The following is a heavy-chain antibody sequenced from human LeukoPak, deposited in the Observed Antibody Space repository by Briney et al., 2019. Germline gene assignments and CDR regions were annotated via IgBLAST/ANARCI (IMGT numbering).Heavy chain of an antibody. CDR2: IRYDGSNK. V-gene: IGHV3-30*02. CDR3: AKDLPDYYGSGSPPDY. Sequence: GGSLRLSCAASGFTFSSYGMHWVRQAPGEELEWVAFIRYDGSNKYYADSVKGRFTISRDNSKNTLYLQMNSLRAEDTAVYYCAKDLPDYYGSGSPPDYWGQGTLVTVSS. CDR1: GFTFSSYG. D-gene: IGHD3-10*01. J-gene: IGHJ4*02.